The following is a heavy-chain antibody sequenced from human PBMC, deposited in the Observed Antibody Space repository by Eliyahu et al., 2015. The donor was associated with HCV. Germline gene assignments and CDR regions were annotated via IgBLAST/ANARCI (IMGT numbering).Heavy chain of an antibody. V-gene: IGHV3-9*01. J-gene: IGHJ4*02. CDR3: AKGGSTMVRGVLD. Sequence: EVQLVESGGGXVQPGRSXRLXXXXSGFSLEDYAMHWVRQAPGKGLEWVSGITWDSTTKEYGASVKGRFTISRDNARNSLYLQMNSLRVDDTALYYCAKGGSTMVRGVLDWGQGTLVTVSS. D-gene: IGHD3-10*01. CDR2: ITWDSTTK. CDR1: GFSLEDYA.